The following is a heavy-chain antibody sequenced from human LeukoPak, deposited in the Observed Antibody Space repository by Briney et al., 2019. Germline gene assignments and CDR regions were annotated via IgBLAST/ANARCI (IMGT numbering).Heavy chain of an antibody. CDR3: ARAIAVTGTTTDFQQ. CDR2: ISAYNGNT. CDR1: GYTFTSYG. V-gene: IGHV1-18*01. Sequence: ASVKVSCKASGYTFTSYGISWVRQAPGQGMEWMGWISAYNGNTNYAQKLQGRVTITTDTSTSTAYMELRSLRSDDTAVYYCARAIAVTGTTTDFQQWGQGTLVTVSA. D-gene: IGHD6-19*01. J-gene: IGHJ1*01.